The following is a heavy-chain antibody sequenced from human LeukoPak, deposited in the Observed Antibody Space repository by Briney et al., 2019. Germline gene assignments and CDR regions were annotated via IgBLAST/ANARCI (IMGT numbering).Heavy chain of an antibody. CDR2: INPSGGST. CDR3: AREYSSSWYGGYFDY. CDR1: GYTFTSYY. Sequence: ASVKVSCKASGYTFTSYYMHWVRQAPGQGLEWMGIINPSGGSTSYAQKFQGRVTMTRDMSTSTVYMELSSLRSEDTAVYYCAREYSSSWYGGYFDYWGQGTLVTVSS. J-gene: IGHJ4*02. V-gene: IGHV1-46*01. D-gene: IGHD6-13*01.